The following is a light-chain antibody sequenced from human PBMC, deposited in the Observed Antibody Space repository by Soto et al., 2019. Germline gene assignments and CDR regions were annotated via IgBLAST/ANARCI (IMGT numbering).Light chain of an antibody. CDR1: SSDVGAYNY. Sequence: QSALAQPASVSGSPGQSITISCTGTSSDVGAYNYVSWYQQHPGKAPKLKIYEVSNRPSGVSNRFSGSKSGNMASLTIFGLQAEDEADYYCSSYTSSSSYVFGTGTKVTVL. CDR2: EVS. J-gene: IGLJ1*01. V-gene: IGLV2-14*01. CDR3: SSYTSSSSYV.